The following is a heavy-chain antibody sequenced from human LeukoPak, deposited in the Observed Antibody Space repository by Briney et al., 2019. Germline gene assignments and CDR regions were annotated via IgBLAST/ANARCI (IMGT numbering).Heavy chain of an antibody. CDR3: AREYIVVVVAATDNWFDP. J-gene: IGHJ5*02. CDR1: GGSISSYY. D-gene: IGHD2-15*01. CDR2: IYTSGST. Sequence: SETLSLTCTVSGGSISSYYWSWIRQPAGKGLEWIGRIYTSGSTNYNPSLKSRVTMSVDTSKNQLSLKLSSVTAADTAVYYCAREYIVVVVAATDNWFDPWGQGTLVTVSP. V-gene: IGHV4-4*07.